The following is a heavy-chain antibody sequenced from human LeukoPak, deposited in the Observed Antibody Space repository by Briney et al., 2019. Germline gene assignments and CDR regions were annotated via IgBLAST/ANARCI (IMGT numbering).Heavy chain of an antibody. D-gene: IGHD4-17*01. V-gene: IGHV1-46*01. Sequence: ASVKVSCKASGYTFTSYYMHWVRQAPGQGLEWMGIINPSGGSTSYAQKFQGRVTMTRDTSTSTVYMELSSLRSEDTAVYYCARDRVTYGDRDAFDIWGQGTMVTVSS. CDR2: INPSGGST. CDR3: ARDRVTYGDRDAFDI. CDR1: GYTFTSYY. J-gene: IGHJ3*02.